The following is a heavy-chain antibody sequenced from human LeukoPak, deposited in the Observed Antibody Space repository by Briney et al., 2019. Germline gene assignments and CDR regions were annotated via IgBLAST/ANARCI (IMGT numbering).Heavy chain of an antibody. CDR1: RFTFSIYW. V-gene: IGHV3-7*01. CDR2: IKRDGSEK. D-gene: IGHD3-22*01. J-gene: IGHJ4*02. CDR3: AREVERNYFDISCYYHCDS. Sequence: GGSLRLSCATSRFTFSIYWMTWVRQAPGKGLEWVASIKRDGSEKYYADSMEGRFTISRDNTKNSLDLRMNSLRAEDTAVYFCAREVERNYFDISCYYHCDSWGQGTLVTVSS.